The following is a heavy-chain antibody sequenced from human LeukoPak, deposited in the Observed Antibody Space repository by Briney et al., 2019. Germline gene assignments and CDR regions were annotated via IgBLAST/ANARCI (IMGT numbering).Heavy chain of an antibody. CDR2: IYYSGST. D-gene: IGHD2-2*01. J-gene: IGHJ3*02. CDR1: GGSISSSSYY. CDR3: ARHIAGYCSSTSCPRGAFDI. V-gene: IGHV4-39*01. Sequence: SETVSLTCTVSGGSISSSSYYWGWIRQPPGKGLEWIGSIYYSGSTYYNPSLKSRVTISVDTSKNQFSLKLSSVTAADTAVYYCARHIAGYCSSTSCPRGAFDIWGQGTMVTVSS.